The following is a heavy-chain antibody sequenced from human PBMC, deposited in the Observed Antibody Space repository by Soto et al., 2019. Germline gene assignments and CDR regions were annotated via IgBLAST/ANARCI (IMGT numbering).Heavy chain of an antibody. CDR3: AKDPYSSSWYNWFDP. D-gene: IGHD6-13*01. CDR1: GFTFSSYA. J-gene: IGHJ5*02. CDR2: ISGSGGST. V-gene: IGHV3-23*01. Sequence: GGPLRLSCAASGFTFSSYAMSWVRQAPGKGLEWVSAISGSGGSTYYADSVKGRFTISRDNSKNTLYLQMNSLRAEDTAVYYCAKDPYSSSWYNWFDPWGQGTLVTVSS.